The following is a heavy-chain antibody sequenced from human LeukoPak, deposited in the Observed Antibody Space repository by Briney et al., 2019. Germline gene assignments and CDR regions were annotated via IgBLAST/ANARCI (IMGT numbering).Heavy chain of an antibody. J-gene: IGHJ5*02. CDR1: GFTFSSYS. Sequence: GGSLRLSCAASGFTFSSYSMNWVRQAPGKGLEWVSSISSSSSYIYYADSVKGRFTISRDNAKNSLYLQMNSLRAEDTAVYYCARDRGVEELLGSWFDPWGQGTLVTVSS. D-gene: IGHD1-26*01. V-gene: IGHV3-21*01. CDR3: ARDRGVEELLGSWFDP. CDR2: ISSSSSYI.